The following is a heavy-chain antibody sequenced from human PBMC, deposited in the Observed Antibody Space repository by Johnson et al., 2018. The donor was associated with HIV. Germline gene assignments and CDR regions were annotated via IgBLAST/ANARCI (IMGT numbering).Heavy chain of an antibody. CDR2: ISSSGGTT. D-gene: IGHD5-12*01. V-gene: IGHV3-11*04. CDR3: AINSGYDSHGAFDI. J-gene: IGHJ3*02. Sequence: QMLLVESGGALVKPGGSLRLSCAASGFKFDDNYMAWIRQSPGKGLEWVSYISSSGGTTHNADSVKGRFTISRDNSKNTLYLQMNSLRAEDTAVYYCAINSGYDSHGAFDIWGQGTMVTVSS. CDR1: GFKFDDNY.